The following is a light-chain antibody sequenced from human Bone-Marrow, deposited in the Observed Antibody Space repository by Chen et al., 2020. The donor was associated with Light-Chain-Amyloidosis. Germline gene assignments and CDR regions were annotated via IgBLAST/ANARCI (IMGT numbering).Light chain of an antibody. J-gene: IGKJ4*01. CDR2: DAS. CDR3: QQRSNWPPLT. V-gene: IGKV3-11*01. CDR1: QSVSSY. Sequence: EIVLTQSPATLSLSPGESATLSCRASQSVSSYLAWYQQKPGQAPRLLIYDASNRATGIPARFSGSGSGTDFTLTIRSLEPEDFAVYYCQQRSNWPPLTFGGGTKVEIK.